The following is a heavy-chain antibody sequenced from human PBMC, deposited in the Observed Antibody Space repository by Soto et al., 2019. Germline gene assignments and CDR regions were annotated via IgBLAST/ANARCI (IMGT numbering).Heavy chain of an antibody. J-gene: IGHJ4*02. D-gene: IGHD3-10*01. V-gene: IGHV3-53*01. Sequence: EVQLVESGGGLIQPGGSLKLSCAASGFTVGNNYMSWVRQAPGKGLEWVSLIYSTGTTKYADSVKGRFTVSRDNAKNTLYLQMNSLRAEDTAGYYCAKDGRGSGSHYTSFGYWGQGTLVTVSS. CDR1: GFTVGNNY. CDR2: IYSTGTT. CDR3: AKDGRGSGSHYTSFGY.